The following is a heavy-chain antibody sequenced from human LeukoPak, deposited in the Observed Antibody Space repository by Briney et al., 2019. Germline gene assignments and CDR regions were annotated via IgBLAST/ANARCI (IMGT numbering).Heavy chain of an antibody. CDR3: ARRSDYGDY. D-gene: IGHD1-26*01. V-gene: IGHV3-48*04. CDR1: GFTFSSYS. Sequence: PGGSLRLSCAASGFTFSSYSMNWVRQAPGKGLEWVSYISSSSSTIYYADSVKGRFTISRDNAKNSLYLQMNSLRAEDTAVYYCARRSDYGDYWGQGTLVTVSS. CDR2: ISSSSSTI. J-gene: IGHJ4*02.